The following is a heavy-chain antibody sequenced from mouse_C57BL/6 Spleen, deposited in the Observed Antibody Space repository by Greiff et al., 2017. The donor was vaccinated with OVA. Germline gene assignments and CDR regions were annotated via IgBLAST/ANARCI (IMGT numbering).Heavy chain of an antibody. J-gene: IGHJ2*01. Sequence: EVHLVESGGGLVKPGGSLKLSCAASGFTFSDYGMHWVRQAPEKGLEWVAYISPGSSYIYYADTLKGRCTISRDNAKNTLFLQMTSLRSEDTAVDYCARGELVFDYWGKGTTLTVSS. CDR3: ARGELVFDY. V-gene: IGHV5-17*01. CDR1: GFTFSDYG. CDR2: ISPGSSYI. D-gene: IGHD4-1*01.